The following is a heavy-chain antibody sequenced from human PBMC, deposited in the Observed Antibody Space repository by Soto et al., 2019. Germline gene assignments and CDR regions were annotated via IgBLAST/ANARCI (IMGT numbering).Heavy chain of an antibody. D-gene: IGHD6-13*01. Sequence: SETLSLTCTVSGGSISSSSYYWGWIRQPPGKGLEWIGSIYYSGSTYYNPSLKSRVTISVDTSKNQFSLKLSSVTAADTAVYYCARGLYSSSGYYYYYYMDVWGKGTTVTVSS. CDR1: GGSISSSSYY. V-gene: IGHV4-39*07. CDR2: IYYSGST. CDR3: ARGLYSSSGYYYYYYMDV. J-gene: IGHJ6*03.